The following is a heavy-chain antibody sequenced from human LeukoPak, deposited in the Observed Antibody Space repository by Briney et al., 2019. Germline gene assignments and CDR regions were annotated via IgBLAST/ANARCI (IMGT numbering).Heavy chain of an antibody. Sequence: GGSLRLSCAASGFSFGSSGINWVRQAPGRGLEWVASIGSTGSDRYYADSVKGRFTISRDNAKNSLYLQINSLRVEDTAVYYCATETSGRHYDYWGQGTLLTVSS. D-gene: IGHD6-19*01. CDR3: ATETSGRHYDY. V-gene: IGHV3-21*01. CDR2: IGSTGSDR. CDR1: GFSFGSSG. J-gene: IGHJ4*02.